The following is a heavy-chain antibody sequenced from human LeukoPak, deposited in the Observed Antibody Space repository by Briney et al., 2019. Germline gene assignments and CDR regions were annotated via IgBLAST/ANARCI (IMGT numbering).Heavy chain of an antibody. J-gene: IGHJ3*02. CDR1: GYTFTSHG. D-gene: IGHD2-2*01. V-gene: IGHV1-24*01. CDR2: FDPEDGET. CDR3: AINIVVEPWAFDI. Sequence: GASVKVSCTASGYTFTSHGISWVRQAPGKGLEWMGGFDPEDGETIYAQKFQGRVTMTEDTSTDTAYMELSSLRSEDTAVYYCAINIVVEPWAFDIWGQGTMVTVSS.